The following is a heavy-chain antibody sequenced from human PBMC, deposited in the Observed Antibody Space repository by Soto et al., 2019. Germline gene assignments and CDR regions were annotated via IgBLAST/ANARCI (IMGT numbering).Heavy chain of an antibody. D-gene: IGHD6-13*01. CDR2: INAGSGNT. CDR3: ARGLAADGA. J-gene: IGHJ5*02. V-gene: IGHV1-3*01. CDR1: GYTFTHYA. Sequence: QVQLVQSGAEVKKPGVSVKVSCTASGYTFTHYAIHWVRHAPGQRLEWMGFINAGSGNTKYSQTFQGRLTFTKDTSASTAYMDLSSLRSEVTAIYYCARGLAADGAWGQGTLVTVSS.